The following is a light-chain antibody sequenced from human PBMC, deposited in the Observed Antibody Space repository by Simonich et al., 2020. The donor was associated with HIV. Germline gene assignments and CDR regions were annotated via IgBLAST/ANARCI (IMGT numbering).Light chain of an antibody. CDR1: RSDVGFYDY. Sequence: QSALTQPASVSGSPGQSITISCTGPRSDVGFYDYVSWYQQHPDKAPNLMIYEGNKRPSGVSNRFSGSKSGNMASLTISGLQAEDEADYYCCSYAGSYTPWVFGGGTKLTVL. J-gene: IGLJ3*02. CDR2: EGN. V-gene: IGLV2-14*01. CDR3: CSYAGSYTPWV.